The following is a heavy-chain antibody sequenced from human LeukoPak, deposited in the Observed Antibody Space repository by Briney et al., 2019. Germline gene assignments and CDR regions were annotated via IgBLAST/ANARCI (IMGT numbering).Heavy chain of an antibody. CDR2: ISYDGSNK. CDR3: ATWDTVVVTDSIVHFDY. CDR1: GFTFSSYA. V-gene: IGHV3-30*04. D-gene: IGHD2-21*02. Sequence: GGSLRLSCAASGFTFSSYAMHWVRQAPGKGLEWVAVISYDGSNKYYADSVKGRFTISRDNSKNTLYLQMNSLRAEDTAVYYCATWDTVVVTDSIVHFDYWGQGTLVTVSS. J-gene: IGHJ4*02.